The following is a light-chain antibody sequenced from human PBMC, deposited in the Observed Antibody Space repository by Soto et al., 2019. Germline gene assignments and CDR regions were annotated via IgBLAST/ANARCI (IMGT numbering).Light chain of an antibody. Sequence: DIQMTPSPSTLSASVGDRVTITCGASQSISSWLAWYQQKPGKAPKLLIYKASSLESGVPSRFSGSGSGTEFTLTISSLQPDDFATYYCQQYNSYSPTFGQGTKVDIK. CDR1: QSISSW. V-gene: IGKV1-5*03. CDR2: KAS. J-gene: IGKJ1*01. CDR3: QQYNSYSPT.